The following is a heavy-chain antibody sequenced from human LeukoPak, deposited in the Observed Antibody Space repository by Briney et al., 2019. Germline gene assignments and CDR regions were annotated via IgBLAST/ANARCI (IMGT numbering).Heavy chain of an antibody. CDR1: GGTLSSYA. J-gene: IGHJ6*02. V-gene: IGHV1-69*04. CDR2: IIPILGIA. D-gene: IGHD2-21*02. Sequence: TVKVSCKASGGTLSSYAISWVRQAPGQGLEWMGRIIPILGIANYAQKFQGRVTITADKSTSTAYMELSSLRSEDTAVYYCARSPYCGGDCYPYYYYGMDVWGQGTTVTVSS. CDR3: ARSPYCGGDCYPYYYYGMDV.